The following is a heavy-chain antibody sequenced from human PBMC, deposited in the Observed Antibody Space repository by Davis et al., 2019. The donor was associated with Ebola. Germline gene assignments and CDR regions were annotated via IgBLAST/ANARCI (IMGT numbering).Heavy chain of an antibody. J-gene: IGHJ5*02. CDR3: ARSRPPWKLELRQSSGWFDP. V-gene: IGHV1-2*04. CDR1: GYTFTGYY. CDR2: INPNSGGT. D-gene: IGHD1-7*01. Sequence: ASVKVSCKASGYTFTGYYMHWVRQAPGQGLEWMGWINPNSGGTNYAQKFQGWVTMTRDTSISTAYMELSRLRSDDTAVYYCARSRPPWKLELRQSSGWFDPWGQGTLVTVSS.